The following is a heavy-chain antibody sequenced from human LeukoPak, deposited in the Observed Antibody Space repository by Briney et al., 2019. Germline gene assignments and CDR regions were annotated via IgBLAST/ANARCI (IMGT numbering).Heavy chain of an antibody. J-gene: IGHJ6*03. CDR1: GYSISSGYY. CDR3: ATSYYYYYMDV. V-gene: IGHV4-38-2*02. Sequence: SETLSLTCTVSGYSISSGYYWGWIRQPPGKGLEWIGSIYHSGSTYYNPSLKSRVTISVDTSKNQFSLKLSSVTAADTAVYYCATSYYYYYMDVWGKGTTVTVSS. CDR2: IYHSGST.